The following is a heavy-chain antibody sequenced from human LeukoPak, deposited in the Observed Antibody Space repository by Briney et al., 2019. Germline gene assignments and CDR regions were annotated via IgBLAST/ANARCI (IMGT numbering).Heavy chain of an antibody. CDR2: INPNSGGT. CDR1: GYSFISYW. CDR3: ARDLNCGGDCPNFDY. Sequence: GESLKISCKASGYSFISYWIGWVRQMPGKGLEWMGWINPNSGGTNYAQKFQGRVTMTRDTSISTAYMELSRLRSDDAAVYYCARDLNCGGDCPNFDYWGQGTLVTVSS. D-gene: IGHD2-21*02. V-gene: IGHV1-2*02. J-gene: IGHJ4*02.